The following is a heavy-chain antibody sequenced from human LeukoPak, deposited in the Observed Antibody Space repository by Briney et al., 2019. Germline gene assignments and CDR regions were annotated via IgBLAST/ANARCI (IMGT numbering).Heavy chain of an antibody. V-gene: IGHV1-46*01. D-gene: IGHD2-21*01. J-gene: IGHJ3*02. CDR3: ARVGLAYCGGDCYSPMAFDI. Sequence: ASVKVSCKASGYTFTSYYMHWVRQAPGQGLEWMGIINPSGGSTSYAQKFQGRVTMTRDTSTSTAYMELSSLRSEDTAVYYCARVGLAYCGGDCYSPMAFDIWGQGTMVTVSS. CDR2: INPSGGST. CDR1: GYTFTSYY.